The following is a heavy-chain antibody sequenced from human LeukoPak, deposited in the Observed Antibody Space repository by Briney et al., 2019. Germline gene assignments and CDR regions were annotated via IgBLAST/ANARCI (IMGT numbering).Heavy chain of an antibody. Sequence: PGGSLRLSCAASGFTFSSYWMHWVRQAPGKGLVWVSRINSDGTSTSYADSVKGRFTISRDNAKNTLYLQMNSLRVEDTAVYYCARDQGDSSSYDFDYWGQGTLVTVSS. CDR3: ARDQGDSSSYDFDY. V-gene: IGHV3-74*01. J-gene: IGHJ4*02. CDR2: INSDGTST. CDR1: GFTFSSYW. D-gene: IGHD6-6*01.